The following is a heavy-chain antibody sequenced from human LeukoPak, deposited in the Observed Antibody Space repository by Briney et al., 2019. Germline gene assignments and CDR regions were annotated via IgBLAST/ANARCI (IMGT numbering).Heavy chain of an antibody. CDR3: AKAGVRGVIITHLDY. V-gene: IGHV3-23*01. Sequence: GGSLRLSCAAPGFTFSSYALSWVRQAPGKGLEWVSAISGSGGSTYYADSVKGRFTISRDNSKNTLCLQMNSLRAEDTAVYYCAKAGVRGVIITHLDYWGQGTLVTVSS. D-gene: IGHD3-10*01. J-gene: IGHJ4*02. CDR1: GFTFSSYA. CDR2: ISGSGGST.